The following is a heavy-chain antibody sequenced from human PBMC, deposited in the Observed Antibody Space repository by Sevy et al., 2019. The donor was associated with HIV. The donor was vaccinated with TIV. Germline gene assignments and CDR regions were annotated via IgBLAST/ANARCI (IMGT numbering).Heavy chain of an antibody. CDR2: ISGSDGRT. V-gene: IGHV3-23*01. CDR3: VREACIHTGCHSLADF. CDR1: GFTFSSYA. Sequence: GGSLRLSCAASGFTFSSYAMSWVRQTPGKGLEWVSAISGSDGRTYYVDSVKGRFTITRDNSKNTVDLQMSSLRADDTAFYYSVREACIHTGCHSLADFWGQGTLVTVSS. J-gene: IGHJ4*02. D-gene: IGHD5-18*01.